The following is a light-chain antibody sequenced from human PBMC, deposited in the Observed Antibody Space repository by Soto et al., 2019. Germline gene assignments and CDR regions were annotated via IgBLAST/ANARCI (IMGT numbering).Light chain of an antibody. CDR3: CSYAGSNTYV. Sequence: QSALTQPASGSESPGRSITISCTGTSFDVDDYNSVSWYQQPPGKAPKLIIYEVNNRPSGVSNRSSGSKSGNTASLTISGLQAEDEADYYCCSYAGSNTYVFGSGTKVTVL. V-gene: IGLV2-14*01. J-gene: IGLJ1*01. CDR1: SFDVDDYNS. CDR2: EVN.